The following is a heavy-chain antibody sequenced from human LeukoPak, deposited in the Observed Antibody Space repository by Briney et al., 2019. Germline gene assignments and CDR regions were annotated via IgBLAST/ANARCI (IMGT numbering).Heavy chain of an antibody. Sequence: PSETLSLTCTVSGGSISSYYWSWIRHPPGKGLEWIGYIYYSGSTNYNPSLKSRVTISVDTSKNQFSLKLSSVTAADTAVYYCASMTTVTTGGWFDPWGQGTLVTVSS. J-gene: IGHJ5*02. V-gene: IGHV4-59*01. CDR2: IYYSGST. CDR3: ASMTTVTTGGWFDP. CDR1: GGSISSYY. D-gene: IGHD4-11*01.